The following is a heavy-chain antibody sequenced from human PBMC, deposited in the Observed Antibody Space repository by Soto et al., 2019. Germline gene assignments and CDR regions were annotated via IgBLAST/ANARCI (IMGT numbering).Heavy chain of an antibody. CDR1: GGSISSSSYY. V-gene: IGHV4-39*01. Sequence: PSETLSLTCTVSGGSISSSSYYWGWIRQPPGKGLEWIGSIYYSGSTYYNPSLKSRVTISVDTSKNQFSLKLSSVTAADTAVYYCARHDRDWLGLSHAFDIWGQGTMVTVSS. CDR2: IYYSGST. D-gene: IGHD3-22*01. J-gene: IGHJ3*02. CDR3: ARHDRDWLGLSHAFDI.